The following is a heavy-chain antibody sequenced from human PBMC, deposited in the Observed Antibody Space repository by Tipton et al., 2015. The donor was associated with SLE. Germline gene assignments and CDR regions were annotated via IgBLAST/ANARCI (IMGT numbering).Heavy chain of an antibody. CDR3: ARGVAERLGLDF. CDR2: IYFDGNS. Sequence: TLSLTCTVSGGSIGPFYWHWFRQFPGKALECIGYIYFDGNSNGRGNYTPSLKSRVTMSVDPSKMQFSLTRNSVTAADTALYFCARGVAERLGLDFWGQGSLFTVSS. D-gene: IGHD6-19*01. J-gene: IGHJ4*02. CDR1: GGSIGPFY. V-gene: IGHV4-59*01.